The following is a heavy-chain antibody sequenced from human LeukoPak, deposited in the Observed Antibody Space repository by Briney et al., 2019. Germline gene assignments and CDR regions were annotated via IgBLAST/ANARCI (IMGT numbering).Heavy chain of an antibody. CDR2: INNDGSST. J-gene: IGHJ4*02. CDR1: GFTFSSYW. Sequence: PGGSLRLSCAASGFTFSSYWMHWVRQAPGKGLVWVSRINNDGSSTSYADSVKGRFTISRDNAKNTLYLQMNSLRAEDTAVYYCALRGGSSGWPFDYWGQGTLVTVSS. D-gene: IGHD6-19*01. CDR3: ALRGGSSGWPFDY. V-gene: IGHV3-74*01.